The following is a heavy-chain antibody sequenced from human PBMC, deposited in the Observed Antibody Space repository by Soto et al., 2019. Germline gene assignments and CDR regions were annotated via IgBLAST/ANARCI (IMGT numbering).Heavy chain of an antibody. D-gene: IGHD5-12*01. CDR2: IIPISGTP. V-gene: IGHV1-69*01. CDR1: GGTFANFA. CDR3: TRDTSDYDSNWFDP. Sequence: QVQLVQSGAEVKKPGSSVKVSCKAFGGTFANFAINWVRQAPGQGLAWMGGIIPISGTPYYAQRFQGRVTITADESTTTTYMELNSLTSEDTAIYYCTRDTSDYDSNWFDPWGQGTLVTVSS. J-gene: IGHJ5*02.